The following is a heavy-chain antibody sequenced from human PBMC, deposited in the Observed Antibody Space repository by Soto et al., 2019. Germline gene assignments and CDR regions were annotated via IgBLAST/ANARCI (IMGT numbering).Heavy chain of an antibody. Sequence: SETLSLTCAVYGGSFNGHFWSWIRQPPGKGLEWIGEINHSGSTNFNPSLKSRVTISVDTSKNQFSLKVNSLKAADTAVYYCARGISLIAELQRDAPDKYYFDSWGQGTAVTVYS. CDR1: GGSFNGHF. V-gene: IGHV4-34*01. D-gene: IGHD2-21*01. J-gene: IGHJ4*02. CDR3: ARGISLIAELQRDAPDKYYFDS. CDR2: INHSGST.